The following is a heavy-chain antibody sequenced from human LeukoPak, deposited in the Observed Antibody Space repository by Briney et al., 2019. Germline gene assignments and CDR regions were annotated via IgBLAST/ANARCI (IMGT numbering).Heavy chain of an antibody. J-gene: IGHJ6*04. Sequence: GRSLRLSCAASGFTFSSYAMHWVRQAPGKGLEWVAVISYDGSNKYYADSVKGRFTISRDNSKNTLYLQMNSLRAEDTAAYYCAAKGAYSSGWYYYYYGMDVWGKGTTVTVSS. D-gene: IGHD6-19*01. V-gene: IGHV3-30*04. CDR3: AAKGAYSSGWYYYYYGMDV. CDR2: ISYDGSNK. CDR1: GFTFSSYA.